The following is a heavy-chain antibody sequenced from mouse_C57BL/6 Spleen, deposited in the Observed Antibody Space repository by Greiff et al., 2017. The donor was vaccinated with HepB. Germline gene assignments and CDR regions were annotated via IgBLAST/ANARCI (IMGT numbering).Heavy chain of an antibody. V-gene: IGHV1-66*01. CDR2: IYPGSGNT. Sequence: VQLQQSGPELVKPGASVKISCKASGYSFTSYYIHWVKQRPGQGLEWIGWIYPGSGNTKYNEKFKGKATLTADTSSSTAYMQLSSLTSEDSAVYYCARAGIYYGYDKDYWGQGTTLTVSS. CDR1: GYSFTSYY. CDR3: ARAGIYYGYDKDY. D-gene: IGHD2-2*01. J-gene: IGHJ2*01.